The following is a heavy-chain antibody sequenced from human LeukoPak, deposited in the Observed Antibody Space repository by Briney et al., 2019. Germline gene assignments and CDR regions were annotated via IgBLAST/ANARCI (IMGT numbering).Heavy chain of an antibody. CDR3: AKIRPLSAYHDILTGPNYYFDY. Sequence: GGSLRLSCAASGFTFSSYAMSWVRQAPGKGLEWVSAISGSGGSTYYADSVKGRFTISRDNSKNTLYLQMNSLRAEDTAVYHCAKIRPLSAYHDILTGPNYYFDYWGQGTLVTVSS. CDR2: ISGSGGST. V-gene: IGHV3-23*01. D-gene: IGHD3-9*01. J-gene: IGHJ4*02. CDR1: GFTFSSYA.